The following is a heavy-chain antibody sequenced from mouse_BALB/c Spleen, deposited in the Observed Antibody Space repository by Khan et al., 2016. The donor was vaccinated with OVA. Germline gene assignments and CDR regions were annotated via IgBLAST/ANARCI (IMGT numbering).Heavy chain of an antibody. D-gene: IGHD1-1*01. J-gene: IGHJ4*01. Sequence: EVELVESGPGLVKPSQSLSLTYTVTGYSITSNYAWSWIRQFPGNKLEWMGYISYSGSTNYNPSLKSRISVTRDTSANQFFLRLNSVTTEDTATYYCARQNYYGYALDYWGQGTSVTVSS. CDR2: ISYSGST. V-gene: IGHV3-2*02. CDR1: GYSITSNYA. CDR3: ARQNYYGYALDY.